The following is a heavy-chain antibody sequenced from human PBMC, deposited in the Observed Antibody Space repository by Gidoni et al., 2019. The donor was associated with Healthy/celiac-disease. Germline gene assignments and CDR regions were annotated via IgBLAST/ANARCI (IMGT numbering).Heavy chain of an antibody. V-gene: IGHV3-23*01. J-gene: IGHJ4*02. Sequence: EVQLLESGGGLVQPGGSLRLSCAPSGFTFSRLAMSWVRQAPGKGLEWVSAISGSGGSTYYADSVKGRFTISRDNSKNTLYLQMNSLRAEDTAVYYCAKDLIAVAVAGTRVDYWGQGTLVTVSS. CDR1: GFTFSRLA. D-gene: IGHD6-19*01. CDR2: ISGSGGST. CDR3: AKDLIAVAVAGTRVDY.